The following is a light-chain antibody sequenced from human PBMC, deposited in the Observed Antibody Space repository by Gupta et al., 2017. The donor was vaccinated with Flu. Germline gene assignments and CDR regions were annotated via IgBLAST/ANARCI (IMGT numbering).Light chain of an antibody. CDR2: LGS. V-gene: IGKV2-28*01. CDR3: MQALHTPQT. Sequence: DTVMTQSSLSLSVTPGEPASISCRSSQSLLHTNGYNYLDWYLQKPGQSPQLLIYLGSNRASGVPDRFSGGGSGTTFTLKISRVAAEDVGIYYCMQALHTPQTFGQGTKVEVK. J-gene: IGKJ1*01. CDR1: QSLLHTNGYNY.